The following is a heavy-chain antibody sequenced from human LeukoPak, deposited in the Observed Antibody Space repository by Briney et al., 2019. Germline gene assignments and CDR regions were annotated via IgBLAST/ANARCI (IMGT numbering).Heavy chain of an antibody. CDR2: ISSTASSI. Sequence: PGGSLRLSCAASEFTFSSYSMSWVRQAPGKGLEWVSYISSTASSIYYADSVKGRFTISRDNAKNSLYLQMDSLRAEDTAVYYCARGGTFVSGYWGQGTLVTVSS. CDR3: ARGGTFVSGY. D-gene: IGHD1-1*01. V-gene: IGHV3-48*04. J-gene: IGHJ4*02. CDR1: EFTFSSYS.